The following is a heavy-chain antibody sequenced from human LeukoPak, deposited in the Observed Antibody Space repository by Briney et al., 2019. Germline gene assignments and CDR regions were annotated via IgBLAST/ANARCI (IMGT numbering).Heavy chain of an antibody. D-gene: IGHD3-10*01. Sequence: GGSLRLSCATSGFTFNSYGMNWVRQAPGKGLEWVSSISANSYHIFYGDSVKGRFTISRDNAKSSLYLQMNNLRAEDTAVYYCVGPDSQFDCWGQGTLVTVSS. V-gene: IGHV3-21*01. J-gene: IGHJ4*02. CDR3: VGPDSQFDC. CDR1: GFTFNSYG. CDR2: ISANSYHI.